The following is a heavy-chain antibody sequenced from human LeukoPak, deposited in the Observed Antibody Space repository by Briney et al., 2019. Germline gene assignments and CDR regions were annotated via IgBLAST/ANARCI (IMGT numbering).Heavy chain of an antibody. CDR2: IYTSGST. V-gene: IGHV4-4*07. D-gene: IGHD3-10*01. J-gene: IGHJ5*02. Sequence: SETLSLTCTVSGGSISSYYWSWIRQPAGRGLEWIGRIYTSGSTNYNPSLKSRVTMSVDTSKNQFSLKLSSVTAADTAVYYCARGAYYGSGSYRAYPFDPWGQGTLVTVSS. CDR3: ARGAYYGSGSYRAYPFDP. CDR1: GGSISSYY.